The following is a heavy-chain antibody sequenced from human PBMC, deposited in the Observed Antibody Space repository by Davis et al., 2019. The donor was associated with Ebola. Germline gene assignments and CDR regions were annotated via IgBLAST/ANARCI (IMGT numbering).Heavy chain of an antibody. Sequence: PSETLSLTCTVSGGSISSGGYYWSWIRQPPGKGLEWIGEINHSGSTNYNPSLKSRVTISVDTSKNQFSLKLSSVTAADTAVYYCARHRGLITFIYNWFDPWGQGTLVTVSS. CDR1: GGSISSGGYY. D-gene: IGHD3-10*01. J-gene: IGHJ5*02. V-gene: IGHV4-61*08. CDR3: ARHRGLITFIYNWFDP. CDR2: INHSGST.